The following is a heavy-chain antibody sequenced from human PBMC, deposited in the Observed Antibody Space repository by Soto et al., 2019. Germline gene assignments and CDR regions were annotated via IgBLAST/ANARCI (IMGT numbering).Heavy chain of an antibody. CDR1: GYTFTGYY. D-gene: IGHD3-22*01. CDR3: ARDQNYYDSSSYRGGMDV. Sequence: SVKGSCKASGYTFTGYYIYWVRQAPVQGLEWMGWINPNSGGTNYAQKFQGRVTMARDTSINTAYMELSRLRFDDTAVYYCARDQNYYDSSSYRGGMDVWGQGTTVTVSS. J-gene: IGHJ6*02. CDR2: INPNSGGT. V-gene: IGHV1-2*02.